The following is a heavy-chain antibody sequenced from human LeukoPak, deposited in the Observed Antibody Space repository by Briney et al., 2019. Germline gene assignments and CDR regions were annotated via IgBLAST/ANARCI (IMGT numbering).Heavy chain of an antibody. V-gene: IGHV3-7*01. D-gene: IGHD5-12*01. CDR3: ARDEIVATTKANYYYYMDV. CDR1: GFTSSSYW. CDR2: IKQDGSEK. J-gene: IGHJ6*03. Sequence: PGESLRLSCAASGFTSSSYWMSWVRQAPGKGLEWVANIKQDGSEKYYVDSVKGRFTISRDNAKNSLYLQMNSLRAEDTAVYYCARDEIVATTKANYYYYMDVWGKGTTVTISS.